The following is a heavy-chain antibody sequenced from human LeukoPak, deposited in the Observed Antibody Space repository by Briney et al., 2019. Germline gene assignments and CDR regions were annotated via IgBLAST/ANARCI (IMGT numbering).Heavy chain of an antibody. CDR3: ARETSQKGAHYMDV. D-gene: IGHD3-16*01. CDR1: GASISSGSYF. V-gene: IGHV4-39*07. CDR2: IYYSGST. Sequence: SETLSLTCTVSGASISSGSYFWGWIRQPPGKGLEWIGNIYYSGSTYYNPSLKSRVTISLDTSKNPFSLKLSSVTAADTALYYCARETSQKGAHYMDVWGKGTTITISS. J-gene: IGHJ6*03.